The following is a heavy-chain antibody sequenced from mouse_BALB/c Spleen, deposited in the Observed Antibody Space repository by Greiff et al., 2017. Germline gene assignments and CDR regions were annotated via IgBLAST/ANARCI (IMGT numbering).Heavy chain of an antibody. Sequence: QVQLQQSGAELARPGASVKLSCKASGYTFTSYWMQWVKQRPGQGLEWIGAIYPGDGDTRYTQKFKGKATLTADKSSSTAYMQLSSLASEDSAVYYCARSAYYRYDGNYFDYWGQGTTLTVSS. CDR2: IYPGDGDT. CDR1: GYTFTSYW. V-gene: IGHV1-87*01. CDR3: ARSAYYRYDGNYFDY. J-gene: IGHJ2*01. D-gene: IGHD2-14*01.